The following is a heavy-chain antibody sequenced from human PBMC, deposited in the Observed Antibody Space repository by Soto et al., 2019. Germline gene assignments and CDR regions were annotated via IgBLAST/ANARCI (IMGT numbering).Heavy chain of an antibody. V-gene: IGHV4-31*03. CDR1: GVSLTSGTYY. Sequence: QVKLQESGPGLVKPSQTLSLTCSVSGVSLTSGTYYWCWIRQHPGKGLEWIGYIFYSGSTDYNPSLKSRVNISVDTSKNQFSLKLSAVTAADTAVYYCASTEDFFDYWGQGTLVTVSS. J-gene: IGHJ4*02. CDR2: IFYSGST. CDR3: ASTEDFFDY.